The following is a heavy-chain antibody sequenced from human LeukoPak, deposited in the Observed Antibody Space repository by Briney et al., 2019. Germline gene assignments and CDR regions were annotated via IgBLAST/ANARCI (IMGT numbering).Heavy chain of an antibody. CDR1: GFTVSNNY. CDR3: AKDRNPPPQYDSSGFPLT. J-gene: IGHJ5*02. Sequence: GGSLRLSCVVSGFTVSNNYMSWVRQAPGKGLEWVSAISGSGNTYYADSVKGRFTISRDNSKNTLTLQMNSLRADDTAVYYCAKDRNPPPQYDSSGFPLTWGQGTLVTVSS. CDR2: ISGSGNT. V-gene: IGHV3-53*01. D-gene: IGHD3-22*01.